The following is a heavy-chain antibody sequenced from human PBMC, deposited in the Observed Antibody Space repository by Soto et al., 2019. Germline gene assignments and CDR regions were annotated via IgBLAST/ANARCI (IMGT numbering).Heavy chain of an antibody. CDR1: GFTFTTYA. Sequence: GGSLRLSCAASGFTFTTYALHWVRQAPGKGLEWVAVISYDGSNKYYADSVKGRFTISRDNSKNTLYLQMNSLRAEDTAVYYCARARGGYCTSSSCYASDYWGQGTLVTVSS. V-gene: IGHV3-30-3*01. J-gene: IGHJ4*02. D-gene: IGHD2-2*01. CDR3: ARARGGYCTSSSCYASDY. CDR2: ISYDGSNK.